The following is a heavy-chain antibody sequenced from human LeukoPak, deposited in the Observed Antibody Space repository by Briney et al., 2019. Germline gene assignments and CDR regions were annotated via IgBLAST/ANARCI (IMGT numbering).Heavy chain of an antibody. V-gene: IGHV3-74*01. Sequence: GGSLRLSCAASGFTFSSYRMHWVRQAPGKGLVWVSRINSDGSSTSYADSVKGRFTISRDNAKNTLYLQMNSLRAEDTAVYYCATVNRGYCSGGSCYYFDYWGQGTLVTVSS. J-gene: IGHJ4*02. D-gene: IGHD2-15*01. CDR3: ATVNRGYCSGGSCYYFDY. CDR2: INSDGSST. CDR1: GFTFSSYR.